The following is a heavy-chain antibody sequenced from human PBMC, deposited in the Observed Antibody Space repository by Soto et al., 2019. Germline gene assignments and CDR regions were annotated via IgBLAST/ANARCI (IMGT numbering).Heavy chain of an antibody. Sequence: GESLKISCKGSGYSFTSYWISWVRQMPGKGLEWMGRIDPIDSYTNYSPSFQGHVTISADKSISTAYLQWSSLKAWDTAMYYCARRAHMSRRGETFSYYYYGMDVWGQGTTVTVSS. CDR2: IDPIDSYT. V-gene: IGHV5-10-1*01. J-gene: IGHJ6*02. CDR3: ARRAHMSRRGETFSYYYYGMDV. CDR1: GYSFTSYW. D-gene: IGHD3-16*01.